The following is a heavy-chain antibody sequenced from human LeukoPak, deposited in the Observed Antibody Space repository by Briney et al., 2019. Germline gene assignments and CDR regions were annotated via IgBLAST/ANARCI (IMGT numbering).Heavy chain of an antibody. CDR1: GYTFTSYD. J-gene: IGHJ6*03. CDR2: LNPNSGNT. CDR3: ARYNWNYSPRRGPDYYYYYMDV. Sequence: ASVKVSCKASGYTFTSYDINWVRQATGQGLEWMGWLNPNSGNTGYAQKFQGRVTITRNTSISTAYMELSSLRSEDTAVYYCARYNWNYSPRRGPDYYYYYMDVWGKGTTVTVSS. V-gene: IGHV1-8*03. D-gene: IGHD1-7*01.